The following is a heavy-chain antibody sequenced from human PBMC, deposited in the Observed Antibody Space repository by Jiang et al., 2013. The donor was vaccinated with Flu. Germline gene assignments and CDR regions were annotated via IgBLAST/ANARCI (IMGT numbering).Heavy chain of an antibody. CDR3: ARNSGSRLGYFQH. Sequence: KGLEWVAVISYDGSNKYYADSVKGRFTISRDNSKNTLYLQMNSLRAEDTAVYYCARNSGSRLGYFQHWGQGTLVTVSS. J-gene: IGHJ1*01. D-gene: IGHD1-26*01. CDR2: ISYDGSNK. V-gene: IGHV3-30-3*01.